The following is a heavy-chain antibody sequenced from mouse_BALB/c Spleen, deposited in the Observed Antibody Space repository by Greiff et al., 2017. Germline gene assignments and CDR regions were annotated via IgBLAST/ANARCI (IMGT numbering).Heavy chain of an antibody. CDR2: IRLKSNNYAT. J-gene: IGHJ2*01. CDR3: TRYDYDYFDY. D-gene: IGHD2-4*01. CDR1: GFTFSNYW. Sequence: EVKLMESGGGLVQPGGSMKLSCVASGFTFSNYWMNWVRQSPEKGLEWVAEIRLKSNNYATHYAESVKGRFTISRDDSKSSVYLQMNNLRAEDTGIYYCTRYDYDYFDYWGQGTTLTVSS. V-gene: IGHV6-6*02.